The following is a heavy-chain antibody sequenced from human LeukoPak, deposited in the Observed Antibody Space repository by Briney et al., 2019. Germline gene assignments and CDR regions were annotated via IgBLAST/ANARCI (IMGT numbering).Heavy chain of an antibody. CDR2: INPHSGGT. Sequence: ASVKVSCTASGYTFTDYYMHWVRQAPGQGLEWMVWINPHSGGTDHAQKFQGRVTMTRDTSISTAYMELSRLRADDTAVYYCARESYYDSSGYYPLGYWGQGTLVTVSS. V-gene: IGHV1-2*02. CDR1: GYTFTDYY. CDR3: ARESYYDSSGYYPLGY. D-gene: IGHD3-22*01. J-gene: IGHJ4*02.